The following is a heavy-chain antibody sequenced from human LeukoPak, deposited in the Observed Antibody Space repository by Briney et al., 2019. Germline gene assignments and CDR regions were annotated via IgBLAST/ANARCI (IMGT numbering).Heavy chain of an antibody. V-gene: IGHV4-31*03. J-gene: IGHJ3*01. D-gene: IGHD3-22*01. CDR2: IYYSGSS. CDR3: ARVPRTNYYDSSGYLPTAFDV. Sequence: SETLSLTCTVSGGSISSGGYYWSWIRQHPGEGREWLVYIYYSGSSYCSPSFKRRVTITLGMSKNQFSLKLSSVTAADTAVFYCARVPRTNYYDSSGYLPTAFDVWGQGTMVTVSS. CDR1: GGSISSGGYY.